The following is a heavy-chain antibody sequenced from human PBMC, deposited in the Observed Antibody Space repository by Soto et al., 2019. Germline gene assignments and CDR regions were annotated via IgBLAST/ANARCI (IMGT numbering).Heavy chain of an antibody. CDR1: GFTFSSYW. V-gene: IGHV3-74*01. CDR2: INSDGSST. Sequence: GGSLRLSCAASGFTFSSYWMHWVRQAPGKGLVWVSRINSDGSSTSYADSVKGRFTISRDNAKNTLYLQMNSLRAEDTAVYYCARDGGIVATKDAFERWGKGKMVTV. CDR3: ARDGGIVATKDAFER. J-gene: IGHJ3*02. D-gene: IGHD5-12*01.